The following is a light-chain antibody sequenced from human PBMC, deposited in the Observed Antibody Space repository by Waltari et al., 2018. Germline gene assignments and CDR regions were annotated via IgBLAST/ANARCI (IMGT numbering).Light chain of an antibody. V-gene: IGLV1-36*01. CDR3: AAWDDSLKGVL. CDR1: RSNIGNNA. CDR2: ADD. J-gene: IGLJ2*01. Sequence: QSVLTQTPSVSEAPRQRVTISWSGSRSNIGNNAVNWYQQVPGKAPKLLVFADDLLPSGVSARFSGSKSGTSASLAISGLRSEDEGVYFCAAWDDSLKGVLFGGGTKLTVL.